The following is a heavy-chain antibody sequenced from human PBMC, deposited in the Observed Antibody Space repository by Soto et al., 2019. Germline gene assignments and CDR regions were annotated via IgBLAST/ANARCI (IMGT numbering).Heavy chain of an antibody. D-gene: IGHD2-21*01. CDR3: ARAITVISPGGWGYYSHGMDC. J-gene: IGHJ6*01. Sequence: SETLSLTCTVSGDSITSNSYFWAWIRQPPGKGLEWMGSIYYSGSTYHNPSLKSRVTISVDRSNTQFSLKLTSVTAADTAVSSCARAITVISPGGWGYYSHGMDCWGQGTTVTVSS. CDR2: IYYSGST. V-gene: IGHV4-39*07. CDR1: GDSITSNSYF.